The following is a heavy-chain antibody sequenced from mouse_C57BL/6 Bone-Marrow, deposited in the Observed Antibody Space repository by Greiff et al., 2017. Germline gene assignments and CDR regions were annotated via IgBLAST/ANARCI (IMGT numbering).Heavy chain of an antibody. Sequence: QVQLQQPGAELVMPGASVKLSCKASGYTFTSYWMHWVKQRPGQGLEWIGEIDPSDSYTNYNQKFKGKSTLTVDKSSSTAYMQLSSLTSEDSAVYYCARRGGSPDYWGQGTTLTVSS. D-gene: IGHD1-1*01. J-gene: IGHJ2*01. CDR1: GYTFTSYW. V-gene: IGHV1-69*01. CDR2: IDPSDSYT. CDR3: ARRGGSPDY.